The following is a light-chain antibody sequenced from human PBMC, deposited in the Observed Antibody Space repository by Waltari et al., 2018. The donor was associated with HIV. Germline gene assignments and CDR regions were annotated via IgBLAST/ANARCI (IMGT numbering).Light chain of an antibody. Sequence: QSALTQPASVSGSPGQSITISCTGTSSDVGGYNYVSWYQQNPGKAPKFMIYEVRNRPSGVSTRFSGAKSGNTASLTISGLQAEDEAYYYCSSYSSSDTHVVFGGGTKLTVL. CDR1: SSDVGGYNY. J-gene: IGLJ2*01. CDR2: EVR. V-gene: IGLV2-14*01. CDR3: SSYSSSDTHVV.